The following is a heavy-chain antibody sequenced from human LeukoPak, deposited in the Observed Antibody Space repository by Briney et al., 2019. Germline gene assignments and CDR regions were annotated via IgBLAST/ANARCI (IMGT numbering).Heavy chain of an antibody. Sequence: GESLKISCKGSGYSFTSYWIGWVRQMPGKGLEWMGIIYPGDSDTRYSPSFQGQVTISADKSISTAYLQWSSLKASDTAMYYCARQKTLTTKVGTSYMDVWGKGTTVTISS. CDR1: GYSFTSYW. J-gene: IGHJ6*03. V-gene: IGHV5-51*01. D-gene: IGHD2-21*02. CDR3: ARQKTLTTKVGTSYMDV. CDR2: IYPGDSDT.